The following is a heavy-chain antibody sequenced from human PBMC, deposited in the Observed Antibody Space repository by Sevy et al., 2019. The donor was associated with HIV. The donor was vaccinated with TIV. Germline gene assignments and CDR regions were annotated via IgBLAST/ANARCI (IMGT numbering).Heavy chain of an antibody. Sequence: GGSLRLTCAASGFTFSSYGMHWVRQAPGKGLEWVAVISYDGSNKYYADSVKGRFTISRDNSKNTLYLQMNSLRAEDTAVYYCAKDQGMVQGVPYYYYYGMDVWAQGTTVTVSS. D-gene: IGHD3-10*01. V-gene: IGHV3-30*18. CDR3: AKDQGMVQGVPYYYYYGMDV. CDR1: GFTFSSYG. CDR2: ISYDGSNK. J-gene: IGHJ6*02.